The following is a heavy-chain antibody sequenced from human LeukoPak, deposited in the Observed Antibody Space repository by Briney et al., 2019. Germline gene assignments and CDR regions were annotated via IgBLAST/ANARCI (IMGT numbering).Heavy chain of an antibody. J-gene: IGHJ6*03. V-gene: IGHV4-4*07. CDR1: GGSISSYY. D-gene: IGHD2-2*01. CDR3: ARGGVDKVPAAVRVGSRFYYYYMDV. CDR2: IYTSGST. Sequence: SETLSLTCTVSGGSISSYYWSWIRQPAGKGLEWIGRIYTSGSTNYNPSLKSRVTMSVDTSKNQFSLKLSSVTAADTAVYYCARGGVDKVPAAVRVGSRFYYYYMDVWGKGTTVTISS.